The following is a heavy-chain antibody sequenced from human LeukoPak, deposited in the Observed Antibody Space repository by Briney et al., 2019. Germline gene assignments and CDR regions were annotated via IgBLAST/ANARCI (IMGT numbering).Heavy chain of an antibody. CDR2: TIPIFGTA. J-gene: IGHJ6*02. D-gene: IGHD2-15*01. CDR3: ARDIVVVVAATPGYYGMDV. V-gene: IGHV1-69*01. Sequence: GASVKVSCKASGGTFSSYAISWVRQAPGQGLEWMGGTIPIFGTANYAQKFQGRVTITADESTSTAYMELSSLRSEDTAVYYCARDIVVVVAATPGYYGMDVWGQGTTVTASS. CDR1: GGTFSSYA.